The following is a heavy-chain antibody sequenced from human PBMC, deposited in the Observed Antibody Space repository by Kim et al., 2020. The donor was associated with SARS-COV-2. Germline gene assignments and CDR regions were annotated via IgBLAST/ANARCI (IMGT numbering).Heavy chain of an antibody. CDR2: IVAGSGNT. CDR1: GFTFSNSA. V-gene: IGHV1-58*01. Sequence: SVKVSCKASGFTFSNSAVQWVRQARGQRLEWIGWIVAGSGNTNYAQEFQGRVVITRDMSTDTAYMEMSSLRSEDTAVYYCAAPNIEVSHYFYAMDVWGQGTTVTVSS. CDR3: AAPNIEVSHYFYAMDV. J-gene: IGHJ6*02.